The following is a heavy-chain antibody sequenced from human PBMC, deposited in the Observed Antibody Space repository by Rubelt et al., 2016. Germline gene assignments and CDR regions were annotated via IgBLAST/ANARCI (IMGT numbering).Heavy chain of an antibody. CDR1: GDSINRHY. Sequence: VQLQESGPGLVKPSETLSLTCTVSGDSINRHYWSWIRQSPGKGLEWIGYMYYRGNTNYNPSLKSRVTFSLDTSKNQFSLQLTSVTAVDTAMYYCARGNVVGILDGFEIWGQGTTVTVSS. J-gene: IGHJ3*02. CDR2: MYYRGNT. V-gene: IGHV4-59*11. D-gene: IGHD2-21*01. CDR3: ARGNVVGILDGFEI.